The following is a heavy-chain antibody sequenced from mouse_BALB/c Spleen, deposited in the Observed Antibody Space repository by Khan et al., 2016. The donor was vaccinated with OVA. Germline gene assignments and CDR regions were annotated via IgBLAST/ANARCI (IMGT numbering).Heavy chain of an antibody. CDR3: ARTARIKY. CDR2: IRYSGST. J-gene: IGHJ2*01. V-gene: IGHV3-1*02. Sequence: QLEESGPGLVKPSQSLSLSCTVTGYSITNGYGWNWIRQFPGNKLEWMGYIRYSGSTNYNQSLKSRISITPDKSKNQFFLQLKSVTTEDTATYYCARTARIKYWGQGTTLTVSS. CDR1: GYSITNGYG. D-gene: IGHD1-2*01.